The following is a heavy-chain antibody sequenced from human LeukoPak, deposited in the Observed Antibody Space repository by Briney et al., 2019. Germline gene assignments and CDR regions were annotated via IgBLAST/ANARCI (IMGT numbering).Heavy chain of an antibody. D-gene: IGHD2-2*02. CDR3: ARCGCSSTSCYTWDFQH. CDR1: GGSISSYY. CDR2: VYYSGNT. J-gene: IGHJ1*01. Sequence: SETLSLTCIVSGGSISSYYWSWIRQPPGKGLEWIGYVYYSGNTNYNPSLKSRVTISVDTSKNQFSLKLSSVTAADTAVYFCARCGCSSTSCYTWDFQHWGQGTLVTVSS. V-gene: IGHV4-59*01.